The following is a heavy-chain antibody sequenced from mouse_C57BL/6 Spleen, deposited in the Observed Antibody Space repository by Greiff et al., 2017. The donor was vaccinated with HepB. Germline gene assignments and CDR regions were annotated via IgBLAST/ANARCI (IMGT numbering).Heavy chain of an antibody. D-gene: IGHD4-1*01. CDR2: ISDGGSYT. J-gene: IGHJ2*01. CDR1: GFTFSSYA. Sequence: EVKVEESGGGLVKPGGSLKLSCAASGFTFSSYAMSWVRQTPEKRLEWVATISDGGSYTYYPDNVKGRFTISRDNAKNNLYLQMSHLKSEDTAMYYCARDRLTGTYYFDYWGQGTTLTVSS. CDR3: ARDRLTGTYYFDY. V-gene: IGHV5-4*01.